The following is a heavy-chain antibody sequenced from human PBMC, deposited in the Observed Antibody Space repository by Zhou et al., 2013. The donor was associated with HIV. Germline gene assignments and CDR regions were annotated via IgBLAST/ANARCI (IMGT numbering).Heavy chain of an antibody. D-gene: IGHD7-27*01. CDR2: ISYSGST. CDR3: ARHGNWGSPDS. CDR1: SGSISSHY. Sequence: QVQLQESGPGLVKPSETLSLTCTVSSGSISSHYWSWIRQPPGKGLEWIGYISYSGSTNYNPSLKSRVTISVDTSKNQFSLKLSSVTAADTAVYYCARHGNWGSPDSWGQGTLVTVSS. V-gene: IGHV4-59*08. J-gene: IGHJ4*02.